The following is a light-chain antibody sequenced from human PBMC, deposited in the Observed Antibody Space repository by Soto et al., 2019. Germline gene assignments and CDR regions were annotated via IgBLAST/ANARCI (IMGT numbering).Light chain of an antibody. CDR2: AVT. Sequence: QSVLTQPRSVSGSPGQSVTISCTGTRGDVGGYDYVSWYQQHPGKAPRLMIYAVTKRPSEVPDRFSGSKSGNTASLTISGLQAEDEADYYCCSYAGTYTFVVFGGGTKLTVL. CDR1: RGDVGGYDY. V-gene: IGLV2-11*01. CDR3: CSYAGTYTFVV. J-gene: IGLJ2*01.